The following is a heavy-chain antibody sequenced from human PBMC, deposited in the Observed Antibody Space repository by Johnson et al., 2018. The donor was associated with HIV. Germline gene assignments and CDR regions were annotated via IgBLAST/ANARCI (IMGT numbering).Heavy chain of an antibody. J-gene: IGHJ3*02. CDR1: GFTFSSYG. V-gene: IGHV3-33*01. D-gene: IGHD3-10*01. Sequence: QVQLVESGGGVVQPGRSLRLSCAASGFTFSSYGMHWVRQAPGKGLEWVAVIWYDGSNKYYADSVKGRFTISRDNAKNSLSLQMNILTAEDTAVYYCARAPEVRGIDAFDIWGQGTMVTVSS. CDR3: ARAPEVRGIDAFDI. CDR2: IWYDGSNK.